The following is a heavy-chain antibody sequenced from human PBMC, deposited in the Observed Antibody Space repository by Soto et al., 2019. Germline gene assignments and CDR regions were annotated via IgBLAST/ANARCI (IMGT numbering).Heavy chain of an antibody. CDR1: GDSISDDY. CDR2: VYYSGST. CDR3: ARVRTTLDLYYYYMDV. D-gene: IGHD3-10*01. J-gene: IGHJ6*03. Sequence: SETLSLTCTVSGDSISDDYWTWIRQPPGKALEWIGYVYYSGSTSYNPSFKSRVTIAVDTSKTQFSLKLNSVTAADTAVYYCARVRTTLDLYYYYMDVWGIGTTVTVSS. V-gene: IGHV4-59*08.